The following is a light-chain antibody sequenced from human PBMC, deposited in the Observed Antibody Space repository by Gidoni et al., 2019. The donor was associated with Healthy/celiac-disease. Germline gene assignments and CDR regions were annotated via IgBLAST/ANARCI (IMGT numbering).Light chain of an antibody. V-gene: IGLV2-11*01. Sequence: QSALTQPRSVSGSPAQSVTISCTGTSSDVGGYNYASWYQQHPGKAPQLMMYDVSKRPSGVPDRVSGSKSGNTASLTISGLQAEDEADYCCCSYAGSYTLVFGGGTKLTVL. CDR3: CSYAGSYTLV. CDR1: SSDVGGYNY. J-gene: IGLJ2*01. CDR2: DVS.